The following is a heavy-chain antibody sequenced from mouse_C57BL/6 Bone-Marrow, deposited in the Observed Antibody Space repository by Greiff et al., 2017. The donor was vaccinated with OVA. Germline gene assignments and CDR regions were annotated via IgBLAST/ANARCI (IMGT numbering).Heavy chain of an antibody. Sequence: QVQLQQSGPELVKPGASVKISCKASGYAFSSSWMNWVKQRPGKGLEWIGRIYPGDGDTNYNGKFKGKATLTADKSSSTAYMQLSSLTSEDSAVYFGARGVYDGYPYWYFDVWGTGTTVTVSS. CDR2: IYPGDGDT. CDR1: GYAFSSSW. CDR3: ARGVYDGYPYWYFDV. D-gene: IGHD2-3*01. V-gene: IGHV1-82*01. J-gene: IGHJ1*03.